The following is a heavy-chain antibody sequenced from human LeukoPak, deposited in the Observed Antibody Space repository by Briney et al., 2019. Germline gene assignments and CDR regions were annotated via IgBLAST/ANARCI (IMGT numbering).Heavy chain of an antibody. CDR2: IKQDGSEK. D-gene: IGHD5-18*01. CDR1: GFTLRSYW. V-gene: IGHV3-7*05. Sequence: PGGSLRLSCAASGFTLRSYWMSWVRQAPGRGLEWVANIKQDGSEKYYVDSVKGRFTISRDNAKNSLYLQMNSLRAEDTAVYYCARDKPVRNSYGSVFDYWGQGTLVTVSS. J-gene: IGHJ4*02. CDR3: ARDKPVRNSYGSVFDY.